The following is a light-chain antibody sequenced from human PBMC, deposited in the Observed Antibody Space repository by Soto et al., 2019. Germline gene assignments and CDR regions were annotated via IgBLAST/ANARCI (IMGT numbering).Light chain of an antibody. V-gene: IGLV1-40*01. Sequence: QSVLTQPPSVSGAPGQRVTISCTGSGSNIGAGYDVHWYQQLPGTAPKLLIFANFNRPSGVPDRFSGSKSGTSASLAITGLRAEDEADYYCQSYDSSPSGYVFGTGTKVTVL. J-gene: IGLJ1*01. CDR1: GSNIGAGYD. CDR3: QSYDSSPSGYV. CDR2: ANF.